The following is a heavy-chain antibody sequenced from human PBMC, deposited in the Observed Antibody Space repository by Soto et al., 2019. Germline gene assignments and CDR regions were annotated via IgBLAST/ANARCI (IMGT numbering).Heavy chain of an antibody. V-gene: IGHV4-31*03. CDR2: IYYSGRT. Sequence: SETLSLTCTVSGGSISSGGYYWSWIRQHPGKGLEWIGYIYYSGRTYYNPSLKSRVTISVDTSKNQFSLKLSSVTAADTAVYYCARSTDTAMVIYWLDPWGQGTLVTVSS. CDR3: ARSTDTAMVIYWLDP. CDR1: GGSISSGGYY. J-gene: IGHJ5*02. D-gene: IGHD5-18*01.